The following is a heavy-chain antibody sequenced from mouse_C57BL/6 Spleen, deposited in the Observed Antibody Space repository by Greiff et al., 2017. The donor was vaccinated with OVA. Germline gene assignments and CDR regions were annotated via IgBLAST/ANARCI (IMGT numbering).Heavy chain of an antibody. D-gene: IGHD1-1*02. CDR2: IDPSDSYT. CDR1: GYTFTSYW. CDR3: ARAGGGYYGGGPDD. Sequence: QVQLQQPGAELVKPGASVKLSCKASGYTFTSYWLQWVKQRPGQGLEWIGEIDPSDSYTNYNQKFKGKATLTVAPSSSTAYMQLSSLTSEDSAVYDCARAGGGYYGGGPDDWGQGTTLTVSS. V-gene: IGHV1-50*01. J-gene: IGHJ2*01.